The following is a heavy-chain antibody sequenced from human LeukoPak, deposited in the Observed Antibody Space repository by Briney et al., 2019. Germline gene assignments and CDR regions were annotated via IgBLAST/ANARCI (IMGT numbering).Heavy chain of an antibody. J-gene: IGHJ3*02. CDR1: GFTFDDYA. CDR3: ANVDIVVVPEDAFDI. CDR2: ISWNSGSI. D-gene: IGHD2-2*01. V-gene: IGHV3-9*01. Sequence: PGGSLRLSCAASGFTFDDYAMHWVRHAPGKGVEWVSGISWNSGSIDYADSAKGRFTISRDNAKNSLYLQMNSLRAEDTAVYYCANVDIVVVPEDAFDIWGQGTMVTVSS.